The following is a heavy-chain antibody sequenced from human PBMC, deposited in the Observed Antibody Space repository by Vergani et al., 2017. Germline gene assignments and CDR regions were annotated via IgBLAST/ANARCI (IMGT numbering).Heavy chain of an antibody. CDR1: GGSISSYY. Sequence: QVQLQESGPGLVKPSETLSLTCTVSGGSISSYYWSWIRQPPGKGLEWIGDINYSGSTNYKPSLKSRVTISVDKSKNQFSLKLSSVTAADTAVYYCARDKNIYYGSGSWVMDVWGQGTTVTVSS. CDR2: INYSGST. CDR3: ARDKNIYYGSGSWVMDV. J-gene: IGHJ6*02. D-gene: IGHD3-10*01. V-gene: IGHV4-59*01.